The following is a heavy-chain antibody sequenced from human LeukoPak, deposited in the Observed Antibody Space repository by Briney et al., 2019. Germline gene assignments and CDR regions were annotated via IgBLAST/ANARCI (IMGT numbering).Heavy chain of an antibody. J-gene: IGHJ3*02. D-gene: IGHD3-9*01. Sequence: ASVKVSCKASGYTFTSHGISWVRQTPGQGLEWMGWLSTYFGNTNYVQKFQGRLTMTTDTSTSTAYMELRSLRSDDTAVYYCARGLDDILTGSGDAFDIWGQGTRVTVSS. CDR1: GYTFTSHG. CDR2: LSTYFGNT. V-gene: IGHV1-18*04. CDR3: ARGLDDILTGSGDAFDI.